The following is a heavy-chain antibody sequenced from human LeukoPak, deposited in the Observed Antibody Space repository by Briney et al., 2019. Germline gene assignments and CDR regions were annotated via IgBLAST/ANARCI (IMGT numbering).Heavy chain of an antibody. V-gene: IGHV3-23*01. J-gene: IGHJ6*02. CDR3: ARGGILYGMDV. CDR2: ISGSGGNT. CDR1: RFTFSAYS. Sequence: PGGSLRLSCAASRFTFSAYSMTWVRQAPGKGLEWVSAISGSGGNTYYADSVKGRFTISRDNSKNTLYLQMNSLRAEDTAAYYCARGGILYGMDVWSQGTTVTVSS. D-gene: IGHD6-13*01.